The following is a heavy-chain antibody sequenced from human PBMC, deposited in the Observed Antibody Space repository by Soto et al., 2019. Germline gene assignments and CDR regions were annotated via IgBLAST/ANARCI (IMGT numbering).Heavy chain of an antibody. CDR3: ARRAESNGWNGFGADKYYFDF. V-gene: IGHV1-8*01. Sequence: QVQLVQSGAEVRKPGASVKVSCEASGYTFTSYDIYWVRQATGQGLEWMGWMNPSTGNSGYAQKSQGRVTMTSDTSISTAHMELSSLRSEDTAVYYCARRAESNGWNGFGADKYYFDFCGQGTLVTVSS. CDR2: MNPSTGNS. CDR1: GYTFTSYD. D-gene: IGHD1-1*01. J-gene: IGHJ4*02.